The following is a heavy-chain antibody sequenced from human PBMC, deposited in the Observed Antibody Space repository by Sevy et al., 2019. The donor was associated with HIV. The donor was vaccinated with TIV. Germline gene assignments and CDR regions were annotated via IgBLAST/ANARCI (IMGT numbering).Heavy chain of an antibody. V-gene: IGHV3-30*18. Sequence: GGSLRLSCAASGFKFSSYGVHWVRQAPGKGLEWVSVISYDGSSNYYAESVKGRFTIARDNSKNTLYLQISSLRAEDTAVYYCAKESGWYYDFWSGHDAFDIWGQGTMVTVSS. J-gene: IGHJ3*02. CDR3: AKESGWYYDFWSGHDAFDI. D-gene: IGHD3-3*01. CDR2: ISYDGSSN. CDR1: GFKFSSYG.